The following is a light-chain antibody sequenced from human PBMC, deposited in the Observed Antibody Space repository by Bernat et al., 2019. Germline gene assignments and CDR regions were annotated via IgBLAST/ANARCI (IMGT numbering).Light chain of an antibody. CDR1: QSISSW. CDR2: KSS. Sequence: DIQITQSPSTLSASVGDRVTITCRASQSISSWLAWYQQKPGKAPKLLIYKSSSLESGVPSRFSGSGSGTEFTLTISSLQPDDFATYYCQQYNSYPYTVGQGTKLEIK. J-gene: IGKJ2*01. CDR3: QQYNSYPYT. V-gene: IGKV1-5*03.